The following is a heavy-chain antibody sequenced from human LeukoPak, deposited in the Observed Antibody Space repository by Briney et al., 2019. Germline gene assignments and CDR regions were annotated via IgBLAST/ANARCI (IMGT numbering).Heavy chain of an antibody. CDR1: GGSISSYY. CDR2: IYYSGST. J-gene: IGHJ6*02. D-gene: IGHD3-9*01. Sequence: SGTLSLTCTVSGGSISSYYWSWIRQPPGKGLEWIGYIYYSGSTNYNPSLKSRVTISVDTSKNQFSLKLSSVTAADTAVYYCAMAYYDILTGRRYYGMDVWGQGTTVTVSS. CDR3: AMAYYDILTGRRYYGMDV. V-gene: IGHV4-59*01.